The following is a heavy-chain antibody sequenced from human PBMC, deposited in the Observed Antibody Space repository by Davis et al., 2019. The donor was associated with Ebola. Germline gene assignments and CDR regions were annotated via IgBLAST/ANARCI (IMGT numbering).Heavy chain of an antibody. Sequence: GGSLRLSCAASGFTFSDYYMSWIRQAPGKGLEWGSYISSSSSYTNYADSVKGRFTISRDNAKNSLYLQMNSLRAEDTAVYYCARGIAVAGTRAFFDYWGQGTLVTVSS. V-gene: IGHV3-11*06. CDR3: ARGIAVAGTRAFFDY. CDR2: ISSSSSYT. D-gene: IGHD6-19*01. CDR1: GFTFSDYY. J-gene: IGHJ4*02.